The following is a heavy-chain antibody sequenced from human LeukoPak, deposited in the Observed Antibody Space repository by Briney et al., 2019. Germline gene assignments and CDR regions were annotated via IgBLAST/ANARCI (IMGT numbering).Heavy chain of an antibody. CDR1: GGSINSGSFY. CDR2: NNYSGST. J-gene: IGHJ4*02. Sequence: SETLSLTCTVSGGSINSGSFYWRWLRQPPGKALKWIGNNNYSGSTYYNTSLKSRITISVDTSKNQFSLKLNSVTAADTAVYYCARLNLVGNVVTIGYWGQGTLVTVSS. V-gene: IGHV4-39*01. CDR3: ARLNLVGNVVTIGY. D-gene: IGHD2-2*01.